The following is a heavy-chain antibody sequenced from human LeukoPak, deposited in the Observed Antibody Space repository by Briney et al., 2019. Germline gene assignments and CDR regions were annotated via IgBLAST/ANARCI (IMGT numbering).Heavy chain of an antibody. CDR2: ISGSGGST. D-gene: IGHD6-6*01. V-gene: IGHV3-23*01. CDR3: AKDLEYSSSADLDY. J-gene: IGHJ4*02. CDR1: GFTFSSYA. Sequence: GGSLRLSCAASGFTFSSYAMSCVRQGPGKGQEWVSGISGSGGSTYYADSVKGRFTISRDNSKNTLYLQMNSLRAEDTAIYYCAKDLEYSSSADLDYWGQGTLVTVSS.